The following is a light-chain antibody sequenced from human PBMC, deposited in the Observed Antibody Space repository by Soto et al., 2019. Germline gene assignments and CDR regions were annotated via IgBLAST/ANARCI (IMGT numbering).Light chain of an antibody. J-gene: IGLJ3*02. CDR2: EDN. CDR1: SGSIASNY. V-gene: IGLV6-57*03. CDR3: QSYESRNPYWV. Sequence: NFMLTQPHSVSESPGKTVTISCTRSSGSIASNYVQWYQQRPGSAPTTVIYEDNQRPSGVPDRFSGSIDSSSNSASLTISGLKTEDEADYYCQSYESRNPYWVFGGGTKLTVL.